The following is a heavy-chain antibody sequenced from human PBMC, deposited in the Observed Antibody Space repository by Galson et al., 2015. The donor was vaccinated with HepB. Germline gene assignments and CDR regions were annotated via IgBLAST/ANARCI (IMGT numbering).Heavy chain of an antibody. Sequence: SLRLSCAASGFSFSSHAMNWVRQAPGKGLEWVSRISGSGYSTSYADSVKGRFSISRDNSKNTLFLQMNRLGVEDTAVYYCAKDTRFYGSGTYYNDYWGQGTLVTVSS. V-gene: IGHV3-23*01. CDR1: GFSFSSHA. D-gene: IGHD3-10*01. CDR2: ISGSGYST. J-gene: IGHJ4*02. CDR3: AKDTRFYGSGTYYNDY.